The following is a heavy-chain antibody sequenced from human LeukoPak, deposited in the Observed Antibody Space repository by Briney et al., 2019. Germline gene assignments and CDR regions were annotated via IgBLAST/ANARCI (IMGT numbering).Heavy chain of an antibody. D-gene: IGHD3-9*01. V-gene: IGHV3-30-3*01. Sequence: AGPLTLPCPASGCTLSSHAMEWARVAPAKGLELEAVTSNDWTLKNYADSVKGRFTISSDISKNTMYLQMDSLRTEDTAVYYCASDMYDVLTRSGYFDYWGQGTLGTVSS. CDR2: TSNDWTLK. CDR1: GCTLSSHA. J-gene: IGHJ4*02. CDR3: ASDMYDVLTRSGYFDY.